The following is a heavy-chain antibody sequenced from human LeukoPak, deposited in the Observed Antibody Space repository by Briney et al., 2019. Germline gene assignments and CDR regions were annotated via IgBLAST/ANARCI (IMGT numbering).Heavy chain of an antibody. V-gene: IGHV3-30*04. CDR1: GFTFSSYA. CDR3: ARSMVRGVIPDY. Sequence: GGFLRLSCAASGFTFSSYAMHWVRQAPGKGLEWVAVISYDGSNKYYADSVKGRFTISRDNSKNTLYLQMNSLRAEDTAVYYCARSMVRGVIPDYWGQGTLVTVSS. J-gene: IGHJ4*02. D-gene: IGHD3-10*01. CDR2: ISYDGSNK.